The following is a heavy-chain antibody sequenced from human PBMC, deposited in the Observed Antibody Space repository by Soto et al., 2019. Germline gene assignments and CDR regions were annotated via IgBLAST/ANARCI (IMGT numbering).Heavy chain of an antibody. CDR1: GGSISSVGYF. Sequence: PSETLSLTCTVSGGSISSVGYFWTWIRQHPAKGLEWIGHISYSGSTYFIPSLRSRLSMSVDTSKNQFSLNLTSVTVADTALYYCARQGFGATHGLVDVWGQGTTVTVSS. V-gene: IGHV4-31*03. J-gene: IGHJ6*02. D-gene: IGHD3-10*01. CDR2: ISYSGST. CDR3: ARQGFGATHGLVDV.